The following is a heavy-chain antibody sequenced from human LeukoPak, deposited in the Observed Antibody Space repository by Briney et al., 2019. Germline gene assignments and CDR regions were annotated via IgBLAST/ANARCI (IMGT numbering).Heavy chain of an antibody. CDR3: AREHDSSGPDLNDY. D-gene: IGHD3-22*01. Sequence: PSETLSLTCTVSGGSISSGDYYWSWIRQPPGKGLEWIGYIYYSGSTYYNPSLKSRVTISVDTSKNQFSLKLSSVTAADTAVYYCAREHDSSGPDLNDYWGQGTLVTVSS. J-gene: IGHJ4*02. V-gene: IGHV4-30-4*08. CDR1: GGSISSGDYY. CDR2: IYYSGST.